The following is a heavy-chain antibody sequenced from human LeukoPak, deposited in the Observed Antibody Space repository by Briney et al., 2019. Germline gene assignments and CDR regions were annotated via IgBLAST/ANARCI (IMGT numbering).Heavy chain of an antibody. CDR2: INSDGSST. CDR3: AREGRYDILTGYSPPYDY. V-gene: IGHV3-74*01. D-gene: IGHD3-9*01. Sequence: GGSPRLSCAASGFTFSSYWMHWVRQAPGKGLVWVSRINSDGSSTSYADSVKGRFTISRDNAKNTLYLQMNSLRAEDTAVYYCAREGRYDILTGYSPPYDYWGQGTLVTVSS. CDR1: GFTFSSYW. J-gene: IGHJ4*02.